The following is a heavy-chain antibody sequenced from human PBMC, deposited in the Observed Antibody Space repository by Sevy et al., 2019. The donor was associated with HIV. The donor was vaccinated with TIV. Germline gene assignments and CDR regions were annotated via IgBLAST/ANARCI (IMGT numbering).Heavy chain of an antibody. V-gene: IGHV3-21*01. D-gene: IGHD6-6*01. J-gene: IGHJ4*02. CDR3: ASSLAWQLVREYYFDY. CDR2: ISSSSSYI. CDR1: GFTFSSYS. Sequence: GGSLRLSCAASGFTFSSYSMNWVRQAPGKGLEWVSSISSSSSYIYYADSVKGRFTISRDNAKNSLYLQMNSLRAEDTAVYYCASSLAWQLVREYYFDYWGQGTLVTVSS.